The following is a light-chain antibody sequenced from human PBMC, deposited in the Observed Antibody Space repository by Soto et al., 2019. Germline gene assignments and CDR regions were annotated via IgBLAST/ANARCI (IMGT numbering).Light chain of an antibody. CDR2: DAS. CDR3: QQRSNWPPT. CDR1: QSVSSY. J-gene: IGKJ5*01. V-gene: IGKV3-11*01. Sequence: EIVLTQSPATLSLSRGERPTLSCRASQSVSSYLAWYQQKPGQAPRLLIYDASNRATGIPARFSGSGSGTDFTLTISSLEPEDFAVYYCQQRSNWPPTFGQGTRLEIK.